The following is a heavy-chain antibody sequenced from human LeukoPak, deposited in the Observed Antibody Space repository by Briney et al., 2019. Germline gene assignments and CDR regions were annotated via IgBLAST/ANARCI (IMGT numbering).Heavy chain of an antibody. V-gene: IGHV4-31*03. CDR3: ARNTCSGGSCYQDY. D-gene: IGHD2-15*01. J-gene: IGHJ4*02. CDR1: GGSISSGGYY. Sequence: SQTLSLTCTVSGGSISSGGYYCSWIRQHPGKGLEWIGYIYYSGSTYYNPSLKSRVTISVDTSKNQFSLKLSSVTAADTAVYYCARNTCSGGSCYQDYWGQGTLVTISS. CDR2: IYYSGST.